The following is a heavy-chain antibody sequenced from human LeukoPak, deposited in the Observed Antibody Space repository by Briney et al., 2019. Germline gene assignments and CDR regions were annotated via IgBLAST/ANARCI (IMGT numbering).Heavy chain of an antibody. Sequence: PSETLSLTCTVSGGSISSSSYYRGWIRQPPGKGLEWIGSIYYSGSTYYNPSLKSRVTISVDTSKNQFSLKLSSVTAADTAVYYCARTPCSSTSCHNFDYWGQGTLVTVSS. CDR3: ARTPCSSTSCHNFDY. CDR1: GGSISSSSYY. D-gene: IGHD2-2*02. J-gene: IGHJ4*02. V-gene: IGHV4-39*01. CDR2: IYYSGST.